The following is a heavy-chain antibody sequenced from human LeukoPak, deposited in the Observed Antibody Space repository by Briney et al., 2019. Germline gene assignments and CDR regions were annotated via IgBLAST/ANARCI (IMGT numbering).Heavy chain of an antibody. CDR1: GFTFSSYG. Sequence: GRSLRLSCAASGFTFSSYGMHWVRQAPGKGLEWVAVIWYDGSNKYHADSVKGRFTISRDNSKNTLYLQMNSLRAEDTAVYYCAKGPGYSYGFYYYYMDVWGKGTTVTVSS. CDR2: IWYDGSNK. D-gene: IGHD5-18*01. V-gene: IGHV3-33*06. CDR3: AKGPGYSYGFYYYYMDV. J-gene: IGHJ6*03.